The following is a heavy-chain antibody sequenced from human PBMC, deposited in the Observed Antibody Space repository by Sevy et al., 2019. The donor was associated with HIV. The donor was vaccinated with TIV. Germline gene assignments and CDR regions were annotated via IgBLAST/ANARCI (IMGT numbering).Heavy chain of an antibody. Sequence: GGSLRLSCADSGFTFIDYAMHWVRQAPGKGLEWVSSISGSGGSTYYADSVKGRFTISRDNFRKMVDLQVNTLRAEDTAVYYCAKGYGSGSPPDYWGQGTLVTVSS. D-gene: IGHD3-10*01. CDR1: GFTFIDYA. J-gene: IGHJ4*02. V-gene: IGHV3-23*01. CDR3: AKGYGSGSPPDY. CDR2: ISGSGGST.